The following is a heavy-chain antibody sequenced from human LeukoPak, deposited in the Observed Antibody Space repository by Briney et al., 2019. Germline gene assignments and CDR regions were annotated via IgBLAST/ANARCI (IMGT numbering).Heavy chain of an antibody. V-gene: IGHV4-39*01. J-gene: IGHJ4*02. CDR1: GGSISSNSNY. CDR3: ARQALWFFDH. CDR2: ISYGGST. Sequence: SQTLSLTCTVSGGSISSNSNYWAWIRQPPGRGLEWIGSISYGGSTYYSPSLESRVTISVDTSKNQFSLKLSSVTAADTAVYYCARQALWFFDHWGQGTLVTVSS. D-gene: IGHD2-21*01.